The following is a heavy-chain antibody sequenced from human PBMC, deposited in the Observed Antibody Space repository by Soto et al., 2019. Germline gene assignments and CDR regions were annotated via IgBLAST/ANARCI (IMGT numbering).Heavy chain of an antibody. CDR3: ARETDGMDV. CDR1: GFTFSSYA. V-gene: IGHV3-30-3*01. CDR2: ISYEGANK. Sequence: QVQLVESGGGVVQPGRSLRLSCAASGFTFSSYAMHWVRQAPGKGLEWVAVISYEGANKYYADSVKGRFTISRDNSKNTLYLQMNSLRAEDTAVYYCARETDGMDVWGQGTTVTVSS. J-gene: IGHJ6*02.